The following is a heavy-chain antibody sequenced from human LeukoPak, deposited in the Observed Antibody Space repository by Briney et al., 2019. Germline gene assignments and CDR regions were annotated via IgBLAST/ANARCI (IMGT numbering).Heavy chain of an antibody. CDR1: GGSISSNNW. V-gene: IGHV4-4*02. CDR3: AREAFGNWNDGQYYFDY. CDR2: IYHDGST. D-gene: IGHD1-1*01. J-gene: IGHJ4*02. Sequence: PSETLSLTCAVSGGSISSNNWWIWVRQSPEKGLEWIGEIYHDGSTNYNPSLKSRVTISMDKSKNQLSLKLNFVTAADTAVYYCAREAFGNWNDGQYYFDYWGQGTLVTVSS.